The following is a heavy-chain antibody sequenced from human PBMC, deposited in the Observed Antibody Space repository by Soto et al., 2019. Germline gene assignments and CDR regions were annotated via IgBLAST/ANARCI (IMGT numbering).Heavy chain of an antibody. D-gene: IGHD1-26*01. CDR2: ISSSSSTI. CDR1: GFTFSSYS. CDR3: ARDVKGGSYYVSYFDY. V-gene: IGHV3-48*02. Sequence: GGSLRLSCAASGFTFSSYSMNWVRQAPGKGLEWVSYISSSSSTIYYADSVKGRFTISRDNAKNSLYLQMNSLRDEDTAVYYCARDVKGGSYYVSYFDYWGQGTLVTVSS. J-gene: IGHJ4*02.